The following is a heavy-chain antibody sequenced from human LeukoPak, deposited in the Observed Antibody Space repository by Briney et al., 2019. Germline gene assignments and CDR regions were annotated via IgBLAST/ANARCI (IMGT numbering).Heavy chain of an antibody. CDR3: AREPTGVRGVTTFDY. J-gene: IGHJ4*02. CDR1: GFTFSNYG. V-gene: IGHV3-23*01. Sequence: PGGSLRLSCAASGFTFSNYGMSWVRQAPGKGLEWVSAISGSGTNTYYVDSVKGRFTISRDNSKNTLYLQMNSLRAEDTAVYYCAREPTGVRGVTTFDYWGQGTLVTVSS. CDR2: ISGSGTNT. D-gene: IGHD3-10*02.